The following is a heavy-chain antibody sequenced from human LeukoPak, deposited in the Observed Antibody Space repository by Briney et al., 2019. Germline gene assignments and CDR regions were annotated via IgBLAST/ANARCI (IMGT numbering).Heavy chain of an antibody. D-gene: IGHD6-19*01. Sequence: ASVKVSCEPPRDTFTGYYMHWVRQAPGQGLEWMGWINPNSGGTNYAQKFQGRVTMTRDTSISTAYMELSRLRSDDTAVYYCARDFTPGYSSGLFQHWGQGTLVTVSS. CDR1: RDTFTGYY. CDR3: ARDFTPGYSSGLFQH. CDR2: INPNSGGT. V-gene: IGHV1-2*02. J-gene: IGHJ1*01.